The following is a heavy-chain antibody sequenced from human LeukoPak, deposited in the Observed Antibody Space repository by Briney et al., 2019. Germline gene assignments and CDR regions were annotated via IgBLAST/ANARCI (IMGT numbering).Heavy chain of an antibody. J-gene: IGHJ5*02. D-gene: IGHD6-13*01. CDR2: ISAYNGNT. V-gene: IGHV1-18*01. CDR1: GYTFTSYG. CDR3: ARASRGGGYSSSWYRRGSNWFDP. Sequence: ASVKVSCKASGYTFTSYGISWVRQAPGQGLEWMGWISAYNGNTNYAQKLQGRVTMTTDTSTSTAYMELRSLRSDDTAVYHCARASRGGGYSSSWYRRGSNWFDPWGQGTLVTVSS.